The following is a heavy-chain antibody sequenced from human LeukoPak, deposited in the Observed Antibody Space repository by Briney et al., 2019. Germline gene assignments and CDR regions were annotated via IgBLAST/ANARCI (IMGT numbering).Heavy chain of an antibody. V-gene: IGHV3-30*02. D-gene: IGHD3-10*01. CDR3: AKDRSWSWDY. CDR1: GFTFSSNG. Sequence: PGGSLRLSCGASGFTFSSNGMHWVRQAPGKGLEWVAYIRNDGNNKYYAGSVKGRFTISRDNSKNTLYLQMNSLRTEDTAVYYCAKDRSWSWDYWGQGTLVTVSS. J-gene: IGHJ4*02. CDR2: IRNDGNNK.